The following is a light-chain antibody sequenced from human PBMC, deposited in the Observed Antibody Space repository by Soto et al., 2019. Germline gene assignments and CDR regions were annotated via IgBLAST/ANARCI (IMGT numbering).Light chain of an antibody. CDR3: QTWGTGSHVV. Sequence: QLVRTQSPSASASLGASVKLTCTLSSGHSTYAIAWHQQQPEKGPRYLMKLDSDGSHTKGDAIPDRFSGSSSGAGRDLTISSLPSEDEADYYCQTWGTGSHVVFGGGTKLTVL. V-gene: IGLV4-69*01. CDR2: LDSDGSH. CDR1: SGHSTYA. J-gene: IGLJ2*01.